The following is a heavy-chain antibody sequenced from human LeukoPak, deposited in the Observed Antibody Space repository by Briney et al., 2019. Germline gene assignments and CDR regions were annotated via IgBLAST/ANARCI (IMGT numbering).Heavy chain of an antibody. CDR3: ASSLRSDDY. J-gene: IGHJ4*02. CDR2: IYYSGTT. V-gene: IGHV4-39*01. D-gene: IGHD4-17*01. Sequence: SEALSLTCTVSGGSISSSSYYWGWIRQPPGKGLEWIGSIYYSGTTYYNPSLKSRVTISVDTSKNQFSLKLSSVTAADTAVYYCASSLRSDDYWGQGTPVTVSS. CDR1: GGSISSSSYY.